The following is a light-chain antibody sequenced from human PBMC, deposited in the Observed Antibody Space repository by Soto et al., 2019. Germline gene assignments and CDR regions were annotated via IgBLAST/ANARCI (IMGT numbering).Light chain of an antibody. V-gene: IGLV2-14*01. CDR1: SSDVGVYNY. Sequence: QSALTQPASVSGSPGQSITISCTGTSSDVGVYNYVSWYQQHPGKAPKLVIFDVSNRPSGVSNRFSGSKSGNTASLTISGVQAEDEADYYCSSYTSSSTLRVFGTGTQLTVL. CDR2: DVS. J-gene: IGLJ1*01. CDR3: SSYTSSSTLRV.